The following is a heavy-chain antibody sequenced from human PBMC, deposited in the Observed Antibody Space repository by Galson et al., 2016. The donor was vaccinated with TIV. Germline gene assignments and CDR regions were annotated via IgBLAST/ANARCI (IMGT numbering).Heavy chain of an antibody. CDR3: ARDRRFCGNECYLQYFYGMDV. V-gene: IGHV3-66*02. J-gene: IGHJ6*02. CDR1: GLIVSSNY. D-gene: IGHD2-21*01. CDR2: IYNDGTT. Sequence: SLRLSCAASGLIVSSNYMSWVRQAPGGGLDWVSLIYNDGTTFYAGAVKGRFTIYRDTSKNTVYLQMNSLRPEDTAVYYCARDRRFCGNECYLQYFYGMDVRGHGTTVIGSS.